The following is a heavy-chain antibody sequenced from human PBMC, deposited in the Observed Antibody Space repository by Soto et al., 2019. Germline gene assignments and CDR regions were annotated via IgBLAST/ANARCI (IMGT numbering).Heavy chain of an antibody. CDR3: ARGKTAQYYDILTGYYHFDY. CDR2: INHSGST. Sequence: QVQLQQWGAGLLKPSETLSLTCAVYGGSFSGYYWSWIRQPPGKGLEWIGEINHSGSTNYNPSLKSRVTISVDTSKKQFSLKLSSVTAADTAVYYCARGKTAQYYDILTGYYHFDYWGQGTLVTVSS. D-gene: IGHD3-9*01. V-gene: IGHV4-34*01. CDR1: GGSFSGYY. J-gene: IGHJ4*02.